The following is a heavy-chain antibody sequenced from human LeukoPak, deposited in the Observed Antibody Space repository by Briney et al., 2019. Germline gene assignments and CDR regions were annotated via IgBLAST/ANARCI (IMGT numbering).Heavy chain of an antibody. D-gene: IGHD3-22*01. CDR1: GGSISNSYY. J-gene: IGHJ6*02. CDR2: IYHSGST. CDR3: ARSLNYYDSSGYCYYYGMDV. V-gene: IGHV4-4*02. Sequence: SETLSLTCTVSGGSISNSYYWAWIRQPPGKGLEWIGEIYHSGSTNYNPSLKSRVTISVDKSKNQFSLKLSSVTAADTAVYYCARSLNYYDSSGYCYYYGMDVWGQGTTVTVSS.